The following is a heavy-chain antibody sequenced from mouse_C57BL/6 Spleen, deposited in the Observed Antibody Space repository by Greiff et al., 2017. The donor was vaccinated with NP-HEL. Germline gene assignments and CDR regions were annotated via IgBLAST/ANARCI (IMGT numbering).Heavy chain of an antibody. CDR1: GYTFTSSG. CDR3: ARGLYVLDY. J-gene: IGHJ4*01. D-gene: IGHD3-1*01. Sequence: QVQLKQSGPELARPGASVKLSCKASGYTFTSSGISWVKQRTGQGLEWIGEIYPRNGNTNYNEKFKGKATLTADKSSSTAYMELRSLTSEDSAVYFCARGLYVLDYWGQGTSVTVSS. V-gene: IGHV1-81*01. CDR2: IYPRNGNT.